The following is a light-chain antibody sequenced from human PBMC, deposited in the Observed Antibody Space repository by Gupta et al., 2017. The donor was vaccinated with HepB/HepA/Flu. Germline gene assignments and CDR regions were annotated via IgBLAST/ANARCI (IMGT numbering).Light chain of an antibody. CDR1: QGINNH. Sequence: LQMTQSPSSLSASVGDRVTITCRASQGINNHLAWFQQRPGKAPKSLIYAASSLKSGVPSRFSGSASGTEFTLTISSLQPEDFATYYCQQYNNYPRTFGQGTKVEIK. V-gene: IGKV1-16*01. CDR3: QQYNNYPRT. J-gene: IGKJ1*01. CDR2: AAS.